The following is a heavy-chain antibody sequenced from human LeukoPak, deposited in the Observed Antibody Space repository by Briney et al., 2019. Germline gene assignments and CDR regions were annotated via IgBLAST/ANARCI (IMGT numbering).Heavy chain of an antibody. CDR1: GFTFSTYA. CDR3: AKAAYGDYAGAFDI. CDR2: ISGSGAGK. V-gene: IGHV3-23*01. J-gene: IGHJ3*02. D-gene: IGHD4-17*01. Sequence: PGGSLRLSCAASGFTFSTYAMTRVRQAPGKGLEWVSSISGSGAGKFYAAPVKGRFTTSRDNSKNTLFVQMNNLRAEDTAVYYCAKAAYGDYAGAFDIWGQGTMVIVSS.